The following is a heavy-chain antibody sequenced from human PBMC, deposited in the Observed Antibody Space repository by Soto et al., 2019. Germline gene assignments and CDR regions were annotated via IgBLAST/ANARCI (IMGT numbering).Heavy chain of an antibody. Sequence: EVQLLESGGGLVQPGGSLRLSCAASGFTFSSYAMSWVRQAPGKGLEWVSAISGSGGSIYYADSVKGRFTISRDNSKNTLYLQMNSRRAEDTAVYYCAKIPHSSSWYLDAFDIWGQGTMVTVSS. CDR1: GFTFSSYA. D-gene: IGHD6-13*01. CDR3: AKIPHSSSWYLDAFDI. CDR2: ISGSGGSI. V-gene: IGHV3-23*01. J-gene: IGHJ3*02.